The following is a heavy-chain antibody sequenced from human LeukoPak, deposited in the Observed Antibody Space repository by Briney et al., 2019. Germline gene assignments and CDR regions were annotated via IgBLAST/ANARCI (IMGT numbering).Heavy chain of an antibody. J-gene: IGHJ3*02. CDR3: TTDQLVWFGELLRAFDI. V-gene: IGHV3-15*01. CDR2: IKSKTDGGTT. D-gene: IGHD3-10*01. Sequence: GGSLRLSCAASGFTFSNVWMSWVRQAPGKGLEWVARIKSKTDGGTTDYAAPVKGRFTISRDDSKNTLYLQMNSLKTEDTAVYYCTTDQLVWFGELLRAFDIWGQGTMVTVSS. CDR1: GFTFSNVW.